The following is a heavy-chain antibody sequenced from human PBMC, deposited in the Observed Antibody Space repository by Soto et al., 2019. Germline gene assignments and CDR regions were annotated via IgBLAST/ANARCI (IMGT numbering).Heavy chain of an antibody. V-gene: IGHV3-9*01. CDR1: GFTFDDYA. CDR2: ISWNSGSI. Sequence: EVQLVESGGGLVQPGRSLRLSCAASGFTFDDYAMHWVRQAPGKGLEWVSGISWNSGSIGYADSVKGRFTISRDNAKNSLYLQMDNLRAEDTALYYCAKDTGYSSSWDYGYWGQGTLVTVSS. D-gene: IGHD6-13*01. CDR3: AKDTGYSSSWDYGY. J-gene: IGHJ4*02.